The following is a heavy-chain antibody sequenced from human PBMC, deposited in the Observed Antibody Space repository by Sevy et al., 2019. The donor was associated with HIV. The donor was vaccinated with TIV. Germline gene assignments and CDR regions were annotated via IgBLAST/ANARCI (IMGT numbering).Heavy chain of an antibody. V-gene: IGHV3-21*01. CDR3: ARPYGSGSWEAFDL. CDR2: VRFASNYI. Sequence: GGSLRLSCAASGFTFNSYTMNWVRQAPGKGLEWVSSVRFASNYIYYADSVRGRFTISRDNAKNSLYLQMNSLRAEDTAVYYCARPYGSGSWEAFDLWGQGTMVTVS. J-gene: IGHJ3*01. CDR1: GFTFNSYT. D-gene: IGHD3-10*01.